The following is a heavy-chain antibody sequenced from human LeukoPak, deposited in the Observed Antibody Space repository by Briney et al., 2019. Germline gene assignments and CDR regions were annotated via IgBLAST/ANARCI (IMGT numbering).Heavy chain of an antibody. V-gene: IGHV4-59*12. J-gene: IGHJ3*01. Sequence: SETLSLTCSVSGGSIFDYFWDWIWQPPPKGLEWIGHVYYIDKPTSSPSLSRRVPISVSTAKTQFSLELTFVTAADTAVYYFSRCFRAGGDLHHDAYDVWGQGTVVTVSS. CDR2: VYYIDKP. CDR3: SRCFRAGGDLHHDAYDV. CDR1: GGSIFDYF. D-gene: IGHD3-16*01.